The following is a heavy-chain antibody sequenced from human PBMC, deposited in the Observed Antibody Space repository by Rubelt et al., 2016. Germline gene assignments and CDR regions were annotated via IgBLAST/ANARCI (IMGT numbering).Heavy chain of an antibody. D-gene: IGHD3-10*01. J-gene: IGHJ4*02. Sequence: QVQLQESGPGLVKPSGTLSLTCAVSGGSISSSHWWSWVRQPPGKGLEWIGEIYHSGSSIYNPSLKSRVTISVDQSKNQFSLELSSVSAADTAVYYCARREDGSGSYGFWGQGTLVTVSS. V-gene: IGHV4-4*02. CDR3: ARREDGSGSYGF. CDR1: GGSISSSHW. CDR2: IYHSGSS.